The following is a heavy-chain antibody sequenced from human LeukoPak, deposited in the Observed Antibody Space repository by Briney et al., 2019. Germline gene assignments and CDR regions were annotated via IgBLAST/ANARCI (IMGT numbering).Heavy chain of an antibody. CDR2: ISYDGSNK. D-gene: IGHD4-17*01. Sequence: PGRSLRLSCAASGFTFSSYAMHWVRQAPGKGLEWVAVISYDGSNKYYADSVKGRFTISRDNSKNTLYLQMNSLRSDDTAVYYCARDGVTTRYYFDYWGQGTLVTVSS. CDR3: ARDGVTTRYYFDY. J-gene: IGHJ4*02. CDR1: GFTFSSYA. V-gene: IGHV3-30*04.